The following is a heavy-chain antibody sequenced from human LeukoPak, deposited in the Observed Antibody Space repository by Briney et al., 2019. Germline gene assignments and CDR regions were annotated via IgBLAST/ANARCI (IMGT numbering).Heavy chain of an antibody. CDR3: ATSRQQDIVVVPARGYYYGMDV. D-gene: IGHD2-2*01. Sequence: QPGGSLRLSCAASGFTFSSYAMSWVRQAPGKGLEWVSAISGSGGSTYYADSVKGRFTISRDNSKNTLYLQMNSLRAEDTAVYYCATSRQQDIVVVPARGYYYGMDVWGQGTTVTVSS. CDR2: ISGSGGST. J-gene: IGHJ6*02. CDR1: GFTFSSYA. V-gene: IGHV3-23*01.